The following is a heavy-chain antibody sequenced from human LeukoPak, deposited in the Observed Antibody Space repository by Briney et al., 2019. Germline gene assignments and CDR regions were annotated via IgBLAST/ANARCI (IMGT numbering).Heavy chain of an antibody. Sequence: SETLSLTCAVYGGSFSGYYWSWIRQPPGKGLEWIGEINHSGSTNYNPSLKSRVTISLDTSKNQFSLKVNSVTAADTAVYYCARRRHYDSTGYLDWGQGTLVSISP. CDR1: GGSFSGYY. CDR3: ARRRHYDSTGYLD. V-gene: IGHV4-34*01. CDR2: INHSGST. D-gene: IGHD3-22*01. J-gene: IGHJ1*01.